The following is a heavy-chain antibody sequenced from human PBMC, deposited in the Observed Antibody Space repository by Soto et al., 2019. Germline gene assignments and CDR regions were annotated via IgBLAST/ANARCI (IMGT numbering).Heavy chain of an antibody. D-gene: IGHD6-13*01. V-gene: IGHV3-13*01. CDR1: GFTFSSYD. CDR3: ARAMTYSSSWYETLTLYYYYYGMDV. J-gene: IGHJ6*02. Sequence: PGGSLRLSCAASGFTFSSYDMHWVRQATGKGLEWVSAIGTAGDTYYPGSVKGRFTISRENAKNSLYLQMNSLRAGDTAVYYCARAMTYSSSWYETLTLYYYYYGMDVWGQGTTVTVSS. CDR2: IGTAGDT.